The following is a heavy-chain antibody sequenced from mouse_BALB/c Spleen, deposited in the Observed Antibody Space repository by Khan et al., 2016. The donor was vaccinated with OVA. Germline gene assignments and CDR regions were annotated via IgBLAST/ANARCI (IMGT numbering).Heavy chain of an antibody. D-gene: IGHD2-1*01. CDR3: ARWNGNYRFAY. J-gene: IGHJ3*01. CDR2: ISTYYGDA. Sequence: QVQLKESGAELVRPGVSVKISCKGSGYTFTDFAMHWVKQSHAKSLEWIGVISTYYGDANYNQKFKGKATMTVDKSSSTAYMELARLTSEDSAIYYCARWNGNYRFAYWGQGTLVTVSA. CDR1: GYTFTDFA. V-gene: IGHV1S137*01.